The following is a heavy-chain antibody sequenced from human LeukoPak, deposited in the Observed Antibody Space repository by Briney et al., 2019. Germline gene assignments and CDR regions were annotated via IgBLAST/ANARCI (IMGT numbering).Heavy chain of an antibody. Sequence: SETLSLTCTVSGGSISSYYWSWIRQPPGKGLEWLGYIYYTGITNYNASLKSRVTISVDTSKNQFSLELTSVTAADTAVYYCARDYRYCSSTGCYNYYYMDVWGKGTTVTVSS. CDR3: ARDYRYCSSTGCYNYYYMDV. V-gene: IGHV4-59*01. J-gene: IGHJ6*03. CDR1: GGSISSYY. D-gene: IGHD2-2*02. CDR2: IYYTGIT.